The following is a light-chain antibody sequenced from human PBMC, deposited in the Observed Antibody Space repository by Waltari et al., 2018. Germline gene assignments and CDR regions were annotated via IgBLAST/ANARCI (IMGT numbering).Light chain of an antibody. CDR2: HAS. J-gene: IGKJ2*01. Sequence: EIVMTQSPATLSVSPGERATLSCRASQSVSSNLAWYQQKPGQAPRLLIYHASTRATGIPARFSGSGSGTEFTLTISSLQSGDFAVYYCQHYNNGGKAFGQGTKLEIK. CDR1: QSVSSN. V-gene: IGKV3-15*01. CDR3: QHYNNGGKA.